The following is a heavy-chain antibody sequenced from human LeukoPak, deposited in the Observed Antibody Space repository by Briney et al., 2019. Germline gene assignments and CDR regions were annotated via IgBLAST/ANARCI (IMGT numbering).Heavy chain of an antibody. Sequence: PSETLSLTCTVSGGSISSSSYYWGWIRQPPGKGLEWIGSIYYSGSTYYNPSLKSRVTISVDTSKNQFSLKLSSVTAADTAVYYCARRTYSSSWYGFNYFDYWGQGTLVTASS. V-gene: IGHV4-39*01. J-gene: IGHJ4*02. CDR1: GGSISSSSYY. CDR3: ARRTYSSSWYGFNYFDY. CDR2: IYYSGST. D-gene: IGHD6-13*01.